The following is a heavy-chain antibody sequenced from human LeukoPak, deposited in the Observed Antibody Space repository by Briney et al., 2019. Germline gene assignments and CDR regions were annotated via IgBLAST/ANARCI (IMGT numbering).Heavy chain of an antibody. J-gene: IGHJ5*02. V-gene: IGHV4-34*01. Sequence: WGTLSLTCVVYGLTFSDHYLSWIRQAPGMGLEWIGEINYSGSTNYNPSLKSRLNISGDTSKNQFSLKLSSVTAADTAVYYCARGQYYDVLTGNYKNWFDPWGQGTLVTVSS. D-gene: IGHD3-9*01. CDR2: INYSGST. CDR1: GLTFSDHY. CDR3: ARGQYYDVLTGNYKNWFDP.